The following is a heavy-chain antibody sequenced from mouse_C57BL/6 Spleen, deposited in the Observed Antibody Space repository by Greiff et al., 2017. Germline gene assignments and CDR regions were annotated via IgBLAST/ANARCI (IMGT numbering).Heavy chain of an antibody. CDR3: ARQGSSYGYAMDY. J-gene: IGHJ4*01. D-gene: IGHD1-1*01. V-gene: IGHV5-15*01. Sequence: EVKVVESGGGLVQPGGSLKLSCAASGFTFSDYGMAWVRQAPRKGPEWVAFISNLAYSIYYADTVTGRFPISRENAKNTLYLEMSSLRSEDTAMYYCARQGSSYGYAMDYWGQGTSVTVSS. CDR1: GFTFSDYG. CDR2: ISNLAYSI.